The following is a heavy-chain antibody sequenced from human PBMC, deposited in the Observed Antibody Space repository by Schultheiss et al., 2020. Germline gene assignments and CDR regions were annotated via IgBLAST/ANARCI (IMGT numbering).Heavy chain of an antibody. V-gene: IGHV1-18*01. D-gene: IGHD2-21*02. CDR3: ARDRSGGDCYPCPSDY. Sequence: ASVKVSCKASGYTFTSYGISWVRQAPGQGLEWMGWISAYNGNTNYAQKFQGRVTITADKSTSTAYMELSSLRSEDTAVYYCARDRSGGDCYPCPSDYWGQGALVTVSS. J-gene: IGHJ4*02. CDR2: ISAYNGNT. CDR1: GYTFTSYG.